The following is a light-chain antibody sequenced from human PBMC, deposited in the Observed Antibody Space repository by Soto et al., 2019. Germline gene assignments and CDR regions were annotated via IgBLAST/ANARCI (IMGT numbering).Light chain of an antibody. Sequence: SALTQPRSVSGSPGQSVTISCTGTSSDVGAYDYVSWYQQHPGKTPKFLIYDVSKRPSGVPDRFSGSKSGNTASLTISGLQAEDEADYYCCSYAGSTFVFGTGTKLTVL. CDR3: CSYAGSTFV. CDR2: DVS. V-gene: IGLV2-11*01. CDR1: SSDVGAYDY. J-gene: IGLJ1*01.